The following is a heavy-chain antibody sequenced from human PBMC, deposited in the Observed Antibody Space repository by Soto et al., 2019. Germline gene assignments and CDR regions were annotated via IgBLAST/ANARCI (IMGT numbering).Heavy chain of an antibody. D-gene: IGHD3-22*01. V-gene: IGHV3-73*01. CDR1: GFTFSGSA. CDR3: TRRREPYYYDSSGYPYYFDY. CDR2: IRSKANSYAT. Sequence: GGSLRLSCAASGFTFSGSAMHWVRQASGKGLEWVGRIRSKANSYATAYAASVKGRFTISRDDSKNTAYLQMNSLKTEDTAVYYCTRRREPYYYDSSGYPYYFDYCGKGTLVTVSS. J-gene: IGHJ4*02.